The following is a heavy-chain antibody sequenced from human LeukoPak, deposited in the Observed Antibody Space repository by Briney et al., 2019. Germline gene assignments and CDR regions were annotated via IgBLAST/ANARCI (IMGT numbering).Heavy chain of an antibody. CDR3: ASWSHCSGGSCYSY. CDR1: GYTFTGYY. V-gene: IGHV1-2*02. CDR2: INPNSGGT. Sequence: ASVKVSCKASGYTFTGYYMHWVRQAPGQGLEWMGWINPNSGGTNYAQKFQGRVTMTRDTSISTAYMELSKLRSDDTAVYYRASWSHCSGGSCYSYWGQGTLVTVSS. D-gene: IGHD2-15*01. J-gene: IGHJ4*02.